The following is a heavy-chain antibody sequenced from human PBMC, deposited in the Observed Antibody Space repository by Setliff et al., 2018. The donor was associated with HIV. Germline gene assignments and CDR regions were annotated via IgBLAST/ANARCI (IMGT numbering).Heavy chain of an antibody. D-gene: IGHD1-7*01. CDR1: GDSLIGFY. CDR2: IYTSGST. Sequence: SETLSLTCTVSGDSLIGFYWGWIRQPPGKGLEWIGYIYTSGSTNYNPSLKSRVTISVDTSKNQFSLKLSSVTAADTAVYYCARDRSNWNYGKNYMDVWGKGTTVTVSS. V-gene: IGHV4-4*08. CDR3: ARDRSNWNYGKNYMDV. J-gene: IGHJ6*03.